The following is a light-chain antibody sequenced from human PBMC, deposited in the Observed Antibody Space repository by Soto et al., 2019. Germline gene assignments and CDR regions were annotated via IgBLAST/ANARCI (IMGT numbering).Light chain of an antibody. V-gene: IGLV2-14*01. CDR2: EVN. CDR1: STDIGEYKY. CDR3: SSFTSSFSWV. Sequence: QSVLTQPASVSGSPGQSITISCTGASTDIGEYKYVSWYQQHPGKAPKVMIYEVNNRPSGVSDRFSGSKSGNTASLTISGLQPEDEADYYCSSFTSSFSWVFGGGTKLTVL. J-gene: IGLJ3*02.